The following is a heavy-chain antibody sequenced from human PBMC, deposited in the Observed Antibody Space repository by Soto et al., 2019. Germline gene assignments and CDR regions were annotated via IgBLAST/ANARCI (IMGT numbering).Heavy chain of an antibody. Sequence: QVQLQQWGAGLLKPSDTLSLTCAVYGGSFSGYYWSWIRQPPGKGLEWIGEINHSGSTNYNPSLKSRVTISVDTSKNQFSLKLSSVTAADTAVYYCARDDIVATISFDYWGQGTLVTVSS. CDR1: GGSFSGYY. CDR3: ARDDIVATISFDY. CDR2: INHSGST. V-gene: IGHV4-34*01. J-gene: IGHJ4*02. D-gene: IGHD5-12*01.